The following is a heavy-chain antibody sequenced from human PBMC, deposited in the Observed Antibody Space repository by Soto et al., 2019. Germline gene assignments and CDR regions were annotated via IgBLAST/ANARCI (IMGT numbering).Heavy chain of an antibody. D-gene: IGHD3-3*01. CDR2: IYYSGST. CDR1: GGSISSGDYY. CDR3: ARWWSGSRQGFDP. J-gene: IGHJ5*02. V-gene: IGHV4-31*03. Sequence: QVQLQESGPGLVKPSQTLSLTCTVSGGSISSGDYYWSWIRQHPGKGLEWIGYIYYSGSTYYNPSFKSRGTRSVDTSKNQFSLKLSSVTAADTAVYYCARWWSGSRQGFDPWGQGTLVTVSS.